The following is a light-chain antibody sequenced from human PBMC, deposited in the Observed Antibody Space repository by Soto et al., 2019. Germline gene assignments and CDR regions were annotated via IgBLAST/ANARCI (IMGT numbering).Light chain of an antibody. Sequence: EIVLTQSPGTLSLSPGERVTLSCRASQTVSSSCLAWYQQKPGQAPRLLIYGASSRATGIPDRFSGSGSGTDFTLTISGVEPEDFAVYYCQQHGDSPITFGQGTRLEIK. CDR3: QQHGDSPIT. J-gene: IGKJ5*01. CDR2: GAS. V-gene: IGKV3-20*01. CDR1: QTVSSSC.